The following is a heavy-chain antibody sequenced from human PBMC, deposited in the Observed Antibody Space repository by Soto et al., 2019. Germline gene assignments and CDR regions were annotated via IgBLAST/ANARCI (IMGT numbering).Heavy chain of an antibody. Sequence: GSLRLSCAASGFTFSSYWMSWVRQAPGKGLEWVANIKQDGSEKYYVDSVKGRFTISRDNAKNSLYLQMNSLRAEDTAVYYCARDHRGVTDYFDYWGQGALVTVSS. CDR3: ARDHRGVTDYFDY. D-gene: IGHD3-10*01. V-gene: IGHV3-7*01. CDR1: GFTFSSYW. CDR2: IKQDGSEK. J-gene: IGHJ4*02.